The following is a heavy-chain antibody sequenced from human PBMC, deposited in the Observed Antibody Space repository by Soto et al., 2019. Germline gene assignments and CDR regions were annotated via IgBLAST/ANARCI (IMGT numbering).Heavy chain of an antibody. CDR2: IYYSGST. J-gene: IGHJ4*02. V-gene: IGHV4-30-4*01. CDR1: GGSISSGDYY. CDR3: ARYCSGGSCYEGRSSLFDY. D-gene: IGHD2-15*01. Sequence: QVQLQESGPGLVKPSQTLSLTCTVSGGSISSGDYYWSWIRQPPGKGLEWIGYIYYSGSTYYNPSLKSRVTIAVYTSKNQFSLKLSSVTAADTAVYYCARYCSGGSCYEGRSSLFDYWGQGTLVTVSS.